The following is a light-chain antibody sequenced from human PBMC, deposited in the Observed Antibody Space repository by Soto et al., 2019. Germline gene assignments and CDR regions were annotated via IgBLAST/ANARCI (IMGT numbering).Light chain of an antibody. J-gene: IGKJ1*01. CDR2: APS. CDR1: QSISTF. Sequence: DIQMTQSPSSLSASVGDRVSVTCRASQSISTFLNWYQQRPGEAPKLLIYAPSSLQSGVPSRFSGSGSGADFTLTSVSLQPEDFATYYCQQSYTTPRTFGQGTKVEVK. V-gene: IGKV1-39*01. CDR3: QQSYTTPRT.